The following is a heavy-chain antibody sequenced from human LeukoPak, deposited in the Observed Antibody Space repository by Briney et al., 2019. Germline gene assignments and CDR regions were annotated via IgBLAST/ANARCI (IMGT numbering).Heavy chain of an antibody. CDR2: ITSSSSYI. D-gene: IGHD3-9*01. Sequence: GGSLRLSCAGSGFTFSSYSMNWVRQAPGKGLEWVSSITSSSSYIYYADSVKGRFTISRDNAKKSVYLQMNSLRAEDTAVYYCARDRYFEVYYFDYWGQGTLVTVSS. V-gene: IGHV3-21*01. CDR3: ARDRYFEVYYFDY. CDR1: GFTFSSYS. J-gene: IGHJ4*02.